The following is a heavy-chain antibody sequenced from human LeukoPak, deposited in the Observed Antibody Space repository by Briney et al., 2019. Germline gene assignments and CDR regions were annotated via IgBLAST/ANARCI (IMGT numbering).Heavy chain of an antibody. D-gene: IGHD3-10*01. J-gene: IGHJ3*02. Sequence: GGSLRLSCAASGFTFSSYWMTWVRQAPGKGLEWVSSISSSSSYIYYADSVKGRFTISRDNAKNSLYLQMNNLRAEDTAVYYCARSREPGSAAFDIWGQGTMVTVSS. CDR2: ISSSSSYI. V-gene: IGHV3-21*01. CDR1: GFTFSSYW. CDR3: ARSREPGSAAFDI.